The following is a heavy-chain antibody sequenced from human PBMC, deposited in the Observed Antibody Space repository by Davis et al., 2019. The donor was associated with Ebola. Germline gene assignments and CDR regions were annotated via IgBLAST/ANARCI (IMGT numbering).Heavy chain of an antibody. D-gene: IGHD5-24*01. CDR2: IKQDGSEK. Sequence: GGSLRLSCAASGFSFSSYWMSWVRQAPGKGLEWVANIKQDGSEKYYVDSVEGRFTISRDNAKNSLYLQMNSLRAEDTAVYYCAREMATIGSDYWGQGTLVTVSS. CDR1: GFSFSSYW. J-gene: IGHJ4*02. CDR3: AREMATIGSDY. V-gene: IGHV3-7*03.